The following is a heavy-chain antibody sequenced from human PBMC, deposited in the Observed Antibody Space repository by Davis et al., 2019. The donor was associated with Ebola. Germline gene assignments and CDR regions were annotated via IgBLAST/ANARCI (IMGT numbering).Heavy chain of an antibody. V-gene: IGHV4-59*01. D-gene: IGHD4-17*01. Sequence: SETLSLTCTVSGGSIRSYYWSWIRQPPGKGLEWIGYIYYSGITSYNPSLKSRVAISLQTSKNQFSLRLSSVTAADTAVYYCARGNSDYGEFDYWGQGTLVAVSS. J-gene: IGHJ4*02. CDR3: ARGNSDYGEFDY. CDR2: IYYSGIT. CDR1: GGSIRSYY.